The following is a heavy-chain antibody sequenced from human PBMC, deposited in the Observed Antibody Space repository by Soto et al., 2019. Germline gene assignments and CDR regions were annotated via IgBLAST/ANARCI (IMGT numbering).Heavy chain of an antibody. CDR1: GGSISSSTYY. Sequence: SETLSLTCTVSGGSISSSTYYWGWIRQPPGKGLEWIGSIYYSGTAYYNPSLRSRVTLSVDTSKNQFSLKLSSVTAADTAVYYCARGGTYDSSGYDLDYWGQGTLVTVS. J-gene: IGHJ4*02. V-gene: IGHV4-39*07. CDR2: IYYSGTA. D-gene: IGHD3-22*01. CDR3: ARGGTYDSSGYDLDY.